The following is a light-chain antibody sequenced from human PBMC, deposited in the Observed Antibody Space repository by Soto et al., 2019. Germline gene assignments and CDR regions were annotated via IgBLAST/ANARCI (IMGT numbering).Light chain of an antibody. J-gene: IGLJ1*01. Sequence: QSVLTQPPSASGSPGQSVTISCTGTSSDVGGYNYVSWYQQHPGKAPKLIISEVSKRPSGVPDRFSGSKSGNTDSLTVSGLQAEDEADYYCTSHAGINHYVFWTGTKLTVL. CDR1: SSDVGGYNY. V-gene: IGLV2-8*01. CDR3: TSHAGINHYV. CDR2: EVS.